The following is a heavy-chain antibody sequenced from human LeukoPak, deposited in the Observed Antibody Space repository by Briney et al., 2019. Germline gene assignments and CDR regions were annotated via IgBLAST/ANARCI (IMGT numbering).Heavy chain of an antibody. CDR2: IYYTGST. J-gene: IGHJ4*02. D-gene: IGHD1-26*01. V-gene: IGHV4-39*01. Sequence: PSETLSLTCSVSGASISGGTYYWGWIRQPPGKGLEWIGSIYYTGSTYDNPSLKSRVTISVDTSKNQFSLKLSSVTVADTAVYYCARRGGSGRAFDYWGQGTLVTVSS. CDR1: GASISGGTYY. CDR3: ARRGGSGRAFDY.